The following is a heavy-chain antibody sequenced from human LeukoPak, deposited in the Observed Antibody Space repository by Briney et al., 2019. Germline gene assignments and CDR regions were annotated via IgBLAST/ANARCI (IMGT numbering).Heavy chain of an antibody. V-gene: IGHV1-2*06. Sequence: ASVKVSCKASGYTFTCYYMHWVRQAPGQGLEWMGRINPNSGGTNYAQKFQGRVTMTRDTSISTAYMELSRLRSDDTAVYYCARDGPTYYYDSSGLDYWGQGTLVTVSS. CDR3: ARDGPTYYYDSSGLDY. CDR1: GYTFTCYY. CDR2: INPNSGGT. D-gene: IGHD3-22*01. J-gene: IGHJ4*02.